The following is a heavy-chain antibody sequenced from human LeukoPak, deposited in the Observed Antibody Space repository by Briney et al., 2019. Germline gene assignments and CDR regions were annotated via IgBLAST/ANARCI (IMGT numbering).Heavy chain of an antibody. V-gene: IGHV3-23*01. CDR2: ISGSGGST. CDR3: AKDPRRVATDQDFDY. CDR1: GFTFSSYA. J-gene: IGHJ4*02. D-gene: IGHD5-12*01. Sequence: GGSLRLSCAASGFTFSSYAMSWVRQAPGKGLEWVSAISGSGGSTYYADSVKGRFTISRDNSKNTLYLQMNSLRAEDMAVHYCAKDPRRVATDQDFDYWGQGTLVTVSS.